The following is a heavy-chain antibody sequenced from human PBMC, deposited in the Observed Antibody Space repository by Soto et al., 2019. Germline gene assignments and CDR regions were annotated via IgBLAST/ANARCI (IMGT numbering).Heavy chain of an antibody. Sequence: QERLVQSGAEVRKPGSSVKVSCKVTGGTSARYAINWVRQAPGQGLEWMGGIVPMFGTSKYAQKFQGRVRITADTSTNIAYIELRSLRSEDTAVYYCNRGSEYDFWSGYLWGQGTLVSVSS. CDR1: GGTSARYA. CDR3: NRGSEYDFWSGYL. V-gene: IGHV1-69*06. CDR2: IVPMFGTS. D-gene: IGHD3-3*01. J-gene: IGHJ4*02.